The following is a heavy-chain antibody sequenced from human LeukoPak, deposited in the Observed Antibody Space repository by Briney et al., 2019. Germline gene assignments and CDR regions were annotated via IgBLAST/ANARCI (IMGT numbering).Heavy chain of an antibody. CDR1: GFTFSSYW. CDR2: IKQDGSEK. J-gene: IGHJ4*02. V-gene: IGHV3-7*03. D-gene: IGHD3-10*01. Sequence: GGSLRLSCAASGFTFSSYWMSWVRQAPGKGLEWVANIKQDGSEKYYVDSVKGRFTISRDNAKNSLYLQMNSLRAEDTAVYYCARPMWGGSGSYLPLDYWGQGTLVTVSS. CDR3: ARPMWGGSGSYLPLDY.